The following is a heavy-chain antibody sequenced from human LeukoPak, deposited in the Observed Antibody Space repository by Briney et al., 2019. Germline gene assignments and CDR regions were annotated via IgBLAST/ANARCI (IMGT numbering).Heavy chain of an antibody. CDR2: ISGSGGST. CDR3: TSQSHNTSCWFSDN. J-gene: IGHJ4*02. D-gene: IGHD6-19*01. Sequence: GGSLRLSLLSTLCILIQYSMNELRQAPGKGLEWVSAISGSGGSTYYADSVKGRFTISRDNSKNTLYLQMNSLRAEDTAVYECTSQSHNTSCWFSDNGGKGTLFTVSS. V-gene: IGHV3-23*01. CDR1: ILIQYS.